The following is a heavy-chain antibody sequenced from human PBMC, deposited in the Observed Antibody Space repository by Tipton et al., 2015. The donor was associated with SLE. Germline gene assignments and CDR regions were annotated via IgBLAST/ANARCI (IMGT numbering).Heavy chain of an antibody. D-gene: IGHD6-13*01. CDR3: ARGRAGYSSSWYRGYYYMDV. J-gene: IGHJ6*03. V-gene: IGHV4-34*01. Sequence: TLFLTCAVYGGSFSGYYWSWIRQPPGKGLEWIGEINHSGSTNYNPSLKSRVTISVDTSKNQFSLKLSSVAAADTAVYYCARGRAGYSSSWYRGYYYMDVWGKGTTVTVSS. CDR2: INHSGST. CDR1: GGSFSGYY.